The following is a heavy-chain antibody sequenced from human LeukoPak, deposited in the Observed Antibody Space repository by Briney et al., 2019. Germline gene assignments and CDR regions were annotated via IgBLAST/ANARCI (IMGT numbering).Heavy chain of an antibody. CDR2: ISGSSSDI. Sequence: GGSLRLSCAAPGFTFSSYSMDWVRQAPGKGPEWISYISGSSSDIHYADSVKGRFTISRDNARNSLYLQMNSLRDEDTAVYYCVRDPLRRYDYWGQGTPVTVSS. J-gene: IGHJ4*02. CDR1: GFTFSSYS. V-gene: IGHV3-48*02. CDR3: VRDPLRRYDY.